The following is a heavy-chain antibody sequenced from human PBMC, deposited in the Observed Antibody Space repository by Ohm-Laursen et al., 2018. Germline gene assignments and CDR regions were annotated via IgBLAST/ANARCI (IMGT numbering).Heavy chain of an antibody. V-gene: IGHV1-69*04. J-gene: IGHJ4*02. CDR1: GGTFSNYG. CDR2: IIPILDVA. Sequence: ASVKVSCKASGGTFSNYGVTWVRQAPGQGLEWMGRIIPILDVANDAQNYAQKFQGRVTITADTSTSTVYMELSSLRSEDTAVYYCARQNYYDSSGFPTYYFDYWGQGTLVTVSS. CDR3: ARQNYYDSSGFPTYYFDY. D-gene: IGHD3-22*01.